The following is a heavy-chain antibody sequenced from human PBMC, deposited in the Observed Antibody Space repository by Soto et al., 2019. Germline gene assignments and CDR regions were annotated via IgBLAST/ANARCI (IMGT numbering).Heavy chain of an antibody. V-gene: IGHV3-21*01. CDR1: GFTFSRYY. J-gene: IGHJ3*02. D-gene: IGHD3-3*01. CDR2: ISTTSTYT. CDR3: ARDVGVSGTNGIAVDI. Sequence: ELQLVESGGGLVEPGGSLRLSCAASGFTFSRYYMNWVRQAPGKGLEWVSSISTTSTYTHYADSLKGRFTISRDNAKKFLYMEMDGLRAEDTGVYDWARDVGVSGTNGIAVDIWGQVNKVTVSS.